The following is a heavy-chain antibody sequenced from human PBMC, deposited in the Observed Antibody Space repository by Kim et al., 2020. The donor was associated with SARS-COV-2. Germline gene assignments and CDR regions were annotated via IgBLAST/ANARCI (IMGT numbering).Heavy chain of an antibody. J-gene: IGHJ6*02. CDR1: GGSVTSGGYY. D-gene: IGHD3-10*01. CDR3: NSYGSGSSDGVDV. CDR2: ISDSGTT. Sequence: SETLSLTCTVSGGSVTSGGYYWNWIRQHPGRGLEWIGYISDSGTTYYDASLRSRATISRDTSQNQLSLQLTSVTAADTAVYYCNSYGSGSSDGVDVWGQG. V-gene: IGHV4-31*03.